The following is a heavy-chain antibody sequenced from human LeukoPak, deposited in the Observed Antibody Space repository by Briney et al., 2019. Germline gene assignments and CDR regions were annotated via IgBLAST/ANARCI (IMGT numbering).Heavy chain of an antibody. Sequence: SVKVSCKPSRGTFSSYAIIWVRQAPGQGLEWMGRIIPIFGTANYAPKLQGRVTITTDESTSTAYMELSSLRSEYTAVYYCATSRRGVRGVIKPHLDYWGQGTLVTVSS. CDR1: RGTFSSYA. J-gene: IGHJ4*02. D-gene: IGHD3-10*01. CDR2: IIPIFGTA. CDR3: ATSRRGVRGVIKPHLDY. V-gene: IGHV1-69*05.